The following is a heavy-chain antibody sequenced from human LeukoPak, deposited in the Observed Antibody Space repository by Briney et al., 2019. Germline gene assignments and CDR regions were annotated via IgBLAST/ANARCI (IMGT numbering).Heavy chain of an antibody. CDR2: INPNSGGT. V-gene: IGHV1-2*02. J-gene: IGHJ4*02. Sequence: GASVKVSCKASGYSFTNYAMNWVRQAPGQGLEWMGWINPNSGGTKYAQKFQGRVSMTRDTSISTAYMELSRLRSDDTAMYYCARVMRRGNYLDYWGQGTLVTVSS. D-gene: IGHD2-8*01. CDR1: GYSFTNYA. CDR3: ARVMRRGNYLDY.